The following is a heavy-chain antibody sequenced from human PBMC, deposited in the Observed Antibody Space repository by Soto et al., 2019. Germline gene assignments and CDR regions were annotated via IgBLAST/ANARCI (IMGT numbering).Heavy chain of an antibody. CDR3: ATVPRKVDHQLPLASYYYYGMDV. D-gene: IGHD2-2*01. Sequence: GGSLRLSCAASGFTFSSYAMSWVRQAPGKGLEWVSAISGSGGSTYYADSVKGRFTISRDNSKNTLDLQMNSLGAEDTAVYYCATVPRKVDHQLPLASYYYYGMDVWGQGTTVTVSS. V-gene: IGHV3-23*01. J-gene: IGHJ6*02. CDR2: ISGSGGST. CDR1: GFTFSSYA.